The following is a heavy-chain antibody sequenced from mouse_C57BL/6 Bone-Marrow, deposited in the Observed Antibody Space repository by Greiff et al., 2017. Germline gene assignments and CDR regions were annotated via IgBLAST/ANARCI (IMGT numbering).Heavy chain of an antibody. CDR3: ARVYYPPWFAY. CDR2: INPSGGYT. Sequence: QVQLQQSGAELAKPGASVKLSCKASGYTFTGYWMHWVKQRPGQGLEWIGYINPSGGYTKSNQKFKDKATLTADKSSSTAYMQLSSLTYEDSAVYYCARVYYPPWFAYWGQGTLVTVSA. CDR1: GYTFTGYW. V-gene: IGHV1-7*01. J-gene: IGHJ3*01. D-gene: IGHD1-1*01.